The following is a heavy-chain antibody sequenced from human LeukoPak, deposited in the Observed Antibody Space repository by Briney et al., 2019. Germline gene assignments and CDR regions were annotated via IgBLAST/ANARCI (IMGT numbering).Heavy chain of an antibody. J-gene: IGHJ4*02. CDR3: ARHGYCSGGSCDGPLEV. Sequence: PGGSLRLSCAASGFTFSSYSMNWVRQAPGKGLEWVSSISSSSSYIYYADSVKGRFTISRDNAKNSLYLQMNSLRAEDTAVYYCARHGYCSGGSCDGPLEVWGQGTLVTVSS. CDR1: GFTFSSYS. CDR2: ISSSSSYI. D-gene: IGHD2-15*01. V-gene: IGHV3-21*01.